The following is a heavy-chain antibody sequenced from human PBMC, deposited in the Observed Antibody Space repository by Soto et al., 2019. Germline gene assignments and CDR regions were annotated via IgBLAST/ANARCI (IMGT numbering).Heavy chain of an antibody. CDR2: IWYDGSNK. V-gene: IGHV3-33*06. CDR3: AKDCAGYSSGWYQRGGFDY. Sequence: QVQLVESGGGVVQPGRSLRLSCAASGFTFSSYGMHWVRQAPGKGLEWVAVIWYDGSNKYYADSVKGRFTISRDNSKNSLSLQMHSLRAEVTAVYYCAKDCAGYSSGWYQRGGFDYWGQGTLVTVSS. D-gene: IGHD6-19*01. J-gene: IGHJ4*02. CDR1: GFTFSSYG.